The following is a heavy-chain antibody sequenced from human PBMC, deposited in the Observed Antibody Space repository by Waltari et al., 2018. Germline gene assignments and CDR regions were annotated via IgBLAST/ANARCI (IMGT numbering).Heavy chain of an antibody. Sequence: QMKLVQSGAEVKKTGSSVKVSCKASGYTFTYRYLHWGRQAPGQALEWMGWITPFNGNTNYAQKFQDRVTITRDRSMSTAYMELSSLRSEDTAMYYCARGGATTINAFDIWGQGTMVTVSS. D-gene: IGHD1-26*01. V-gene: IGHV1-45*02. CDR1: GYTFTYRY. J-gene: IGHJ3*02. CDR3: ARGGATTINAFDI. CDR2: ITPFNGNT.